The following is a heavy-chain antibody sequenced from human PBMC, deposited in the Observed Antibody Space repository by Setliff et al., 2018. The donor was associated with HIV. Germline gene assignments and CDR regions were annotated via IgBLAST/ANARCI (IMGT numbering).Heavy chain of an antibody. CDR3: AKQVSGYFDY. Sequence: PGGSLRPSCAASGFTFSTYAFSWVRQAPGKGVEWVSTSGNGGIIVYTYSVKGRCTMSSDNSKNTLFLVLTSLRPEDTAVYYCAKQVSGYFDYWGQGALVTVSS. D-gene: IGHD3-10*01. J-gene: IGHJ4*02. CDR1: GFTFSTYA. CDR2: SGNGGII. V-gene: IGHV3-23*01.